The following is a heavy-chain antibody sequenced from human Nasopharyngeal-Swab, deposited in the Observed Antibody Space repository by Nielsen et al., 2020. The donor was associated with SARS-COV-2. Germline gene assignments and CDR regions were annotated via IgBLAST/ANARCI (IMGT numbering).Heavy chain of an antibody. CDR3: ARVSGSYFDYGMDV. CDR2: ISSSSSYI. Sequence: GESLKISCAASGFTFSSYSMNWVRQAPGKGLEWVSSISSSSSYIYYADSEKGRFTISRDNAKNSLYLQMNSLRAEDTAVYYCARVSGSYFDYGMDVWGQGTTVTVSS. V-gene: IGHV3-21*01. CDR1: GFTFSSYS. D-gene: IGHD1-26*01. J-gene: IGHJ6*02.